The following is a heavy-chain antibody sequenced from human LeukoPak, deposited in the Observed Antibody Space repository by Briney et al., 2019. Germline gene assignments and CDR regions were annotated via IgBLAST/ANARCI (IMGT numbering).Heavy chain of an antibody. CDR1: GGTFSDYA. J-gene: IGHJ6*04. CDR2: FIPILGTA. D-gene: IGHD3-3*01. CDR3: AGIPVFGVVLHQEPV. V-gene: IGHV1-69*10. Sequence: SVKVSCKASGGTFSDYALNWVRQAPGQGLEWMGVFIPILGTANSTQKFQDRVTITADISTNTVYMELSSLRSEDTAVYFCAGIPVFGVVLHQEPVWGKGTTVTISS.